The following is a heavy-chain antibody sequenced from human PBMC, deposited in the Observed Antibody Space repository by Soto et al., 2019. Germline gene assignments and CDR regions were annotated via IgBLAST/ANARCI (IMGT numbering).Heavy chain of an antibody. CDR2: IFYSGTP. V-gene: IGHV4-39*01. CDR3: ARQKWEQPKWFDP. D-gene: IGHD1-26*01. Sequence: QLQLQESGPGLVKPSETLSLTCSLSGGAISDARFYWGWVRQTPGKGLEWIGSIFYSGTPFFNPALQSRVTMSVDTSENQASLKLSSVTAADTALYFCARQKWEQPKWFDPWGQGTLVTVSS. CDR1: GGAISDARFY. J-gene: IGHJ5*02.